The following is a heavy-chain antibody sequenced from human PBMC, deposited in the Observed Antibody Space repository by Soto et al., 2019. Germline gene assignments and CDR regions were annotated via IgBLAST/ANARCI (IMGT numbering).Heavy chain of an antibody. J-gene: IGHJ6*02. CDR2: IIPISDTT. CDR1: GGTFSSYA. V-gene: IGHV1-69*01. Sequence: QLQLVQSGAEVKKPGSSVKVSCKASGGTFSSYAISWVRQAPGQGLEWMGGIIPISDTTNYAQKFQGRVTITADESTSTAYMQLSSLRSEDTAVYYCARSPGSSTGLEIYYYYYYGMDVWGQGTTVTVSS. D-gene: IGHD2-2*01. CDR3: ARSPGSSTGLEIYYYYYYGMDV.